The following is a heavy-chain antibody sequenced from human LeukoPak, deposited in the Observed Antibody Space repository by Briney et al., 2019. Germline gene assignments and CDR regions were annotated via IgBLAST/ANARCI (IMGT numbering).Heavy chain of an antibody. V-gene: IGHV4-28*01. CDR2: IYYSGST. J-gene: IGHJ3*02. CDR3: ARLTSLTVGAFDI. D-gene: IGHD4-11*01. CDR1: GYSISSSNW. Sequence: SDTLSLTCAVSGYSISSSNWWGWIRQPPGKGLEWIGYIYYSGSTYYNPSLKSRVTMSVDTSKNQFSLKLSSVTAVDTAVYYCARLTSLTVGAFDIWGQGTMVTVSS.